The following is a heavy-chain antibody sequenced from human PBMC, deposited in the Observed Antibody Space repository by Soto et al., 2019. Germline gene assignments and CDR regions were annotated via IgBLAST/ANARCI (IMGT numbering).Heavy chain of an antibody. D-gene: IGHD3-3*01. Sequence: GASVKVSCKASGGTFSSYAISWVRQAPGQGLEWMGGIIPIFGTANYAQKFQGRVTITADESTSTAYMELSSLRSEDTAVYYCARGPSYDFWSGYLPAYWGQGTLVTVSS. CDR2: IIPIFGTA. J-gene: IGHJ4*02. CDR3: ARGPSYDFWSGYLPAY. CDR1: GGTFSSYA. V-gene: IGHV1-69*13.